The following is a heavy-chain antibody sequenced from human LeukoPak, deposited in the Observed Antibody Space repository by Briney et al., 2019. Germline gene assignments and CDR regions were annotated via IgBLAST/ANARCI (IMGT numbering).Heavy chain of an antibody. CDR3: ARDAPQVPAAGVLAS. D-gene: IGHD6-13*01. J-gene: IGHJ5*02. Sequence: PGGSLRLSCAASGFTVSNYYMSWVRQAPGKGLEWVSVMYSRGDTYYADSVKGRFTFSRDISKNTLYLQMNGVRTEDTAMYYCARDAPQVPAAGVLASWGQGTLVTVSS. CDR2: MYSRGDT. V-gene: IGHV3-53*01. CDR1: GFTVSNYY.